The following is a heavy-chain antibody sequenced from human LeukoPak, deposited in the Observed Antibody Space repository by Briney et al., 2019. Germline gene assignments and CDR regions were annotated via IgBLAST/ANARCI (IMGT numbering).Heavy chain of an antibody. D-gene: IGHD3-22*01. CDR3: ARERRSRLYYYDSSGHLV. V-gene: IGHV1-18*01. CDR1: GYTFTSYG. Sequence: WASVKVSCKASGYTFTSYGISWVRQAPGQGLEWMGWISAYNGNTNYAQKLQGRVTMTTDTSTSTAYMELRSLRSDDTAVYYCARERRSRLYYYDSSGHLVWGQGTLVTVSS. CDR2: ISAYNGNT. J-gene: IGHJ4*02.